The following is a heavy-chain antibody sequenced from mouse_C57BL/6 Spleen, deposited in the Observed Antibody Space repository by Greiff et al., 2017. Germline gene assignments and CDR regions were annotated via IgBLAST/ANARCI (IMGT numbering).Heavy chain of an antibody. CDR1: GYSFTSYW. J-gene: IGHJ3*01. Sequence: QVQLQQPGAELVRPGSSVKLSCKASGYSFTSYWMHWVKQRPIQGLEWIGNIDPADSETHYNQKFKDKAKLTVDKSSSTAYMQLSRLTSEDSAVYYCARYYSNYLAYWGQGTLVTVAA. D-gene: IGHD2-5*01. V-gene: IGHV1-52*01. CDR2: IDPADSET. CDR3: ARYYSNYLAY.